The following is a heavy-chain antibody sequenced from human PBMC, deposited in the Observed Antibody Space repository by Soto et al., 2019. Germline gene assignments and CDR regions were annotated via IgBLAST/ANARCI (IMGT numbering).Heavy chain of an antibody. CDR3: AKDREAAGTKPGDY. Sequence: EVQLVESGGGLVQPGRSLRLSCAASGFTFDDYAMHWVRQAPGKGLEWVSGISWNSGSIGYADSVKGRFTISRDNAKNSLYLQMNSLRAEDTALYYCAKDREAAGTKPGDYWGQGTLVTVSS. D-gene: IGHD6-13*01. CDR1: GFTFDDYA. V-gene: IGHV3-9*01. J-gene: IGHJ4*02. CDR2: ISWNSGSI.